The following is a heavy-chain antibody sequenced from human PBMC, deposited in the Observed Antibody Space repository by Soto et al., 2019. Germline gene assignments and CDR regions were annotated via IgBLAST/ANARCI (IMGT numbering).Heavy chain of an antibody. CDR1: GGSISSGGYY. D-gene: IGHD2-2*01. V-gene: IGHV4-61*08. Sequence: SETLSLTCTVSGGSISSGGYYWSWIRQHPGKGLEWIGYIYYSGSTNYNPSLKSRVTISVDTSKNQFSLKLSSVTAADTAVYYCARLISEIVLVPAATPKKGAWFDPWGQGTLVTVSS. CDR2: IYYSGST. J-gene: IGHJ5*02. CDR3: ARLISEIVLVPAATPKKGAWFDP.